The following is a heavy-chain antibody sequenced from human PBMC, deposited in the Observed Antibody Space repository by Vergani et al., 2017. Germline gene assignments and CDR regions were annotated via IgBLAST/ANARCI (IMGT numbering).Heavy chain of an antibody. CDR3: AKGGNMVRGVINYYYYYYMDV. D-gene: IGHD3-10*01. CDR1: GFTFSNAW. Sequence: EVQLVESGGGLVKPGGSLRLSCAASGFTFSNAWMSWVRQAPGKGLEWVGRIKSKTDGGTTDYAAPVKGRFTISRDDSKNTLYLQMNSLKTEDTAVYYCAKGGNMVRGVINYYYYYYMDVWGKGTTVTVSS. CDR2: IKSKTDGGTT. V-gene: IGHV3-15*01. J-gene: IGHJ6*03.